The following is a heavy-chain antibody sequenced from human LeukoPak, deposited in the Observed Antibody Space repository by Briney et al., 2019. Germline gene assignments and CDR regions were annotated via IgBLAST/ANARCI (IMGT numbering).Heavy chain of an antibody. V-gene: IGHV4-59*01. J-gene: IGHJ4*02. CDR3: ARGVAVAGVFDY. D-gene: IGHD6-19*01. Sequence: SETLSLTCTVSGGSISTYYWNWIRQPPGKGLEWIGYIYHIGSNNYNPSPKSRVTISIGTSKNQFSLKLSSVTAADTAVYFCARGVAVAGVFDYWGQGTLVTVSS. CDR2: IYHIGSN. CDR1: GGSISTYY.